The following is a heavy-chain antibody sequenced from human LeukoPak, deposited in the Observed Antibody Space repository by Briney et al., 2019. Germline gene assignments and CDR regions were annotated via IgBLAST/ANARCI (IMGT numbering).Heavy chain of an antibody. CDR1: GFTFSDYA. CDR3: TRTYGDYDY. CDR2: IRSKANGGTT. V-gene: IGHV3-49*04. J-gene: IGHJ4*02. Sequence: GGSLRLSCTASGFTFSDYAMSWVRQAPGKGLEWVGFIRSKANGGTTEYAASVKGRFTIARDDSKSTASVQMNSLTTEDTAVYYCTRTYGDYDYWGQGTLVTVSS. D-gene: IGHD4-17*01.